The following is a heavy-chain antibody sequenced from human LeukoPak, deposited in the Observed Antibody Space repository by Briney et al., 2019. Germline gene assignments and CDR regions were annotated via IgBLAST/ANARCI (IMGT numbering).Heavy chain of an antibody. CDR3: AKDYATVGDYDY. CDR2: ISVSGNT. V-gene: IGHV3-23*01. Sequence: HPGGSLRLSCAASGFTLSSYAMSWVRQGPGKGLEWVSAISVSGNTYHADSVKGRFTISRDSSKNTLYLQMNSLRAEDTAVYYCAKDYATVGDYDYWGQGTLVTVSS. D-gene: IGHD4-23*01. J-gene: IGHJ4*02. CDR1: GFTLSSYA.